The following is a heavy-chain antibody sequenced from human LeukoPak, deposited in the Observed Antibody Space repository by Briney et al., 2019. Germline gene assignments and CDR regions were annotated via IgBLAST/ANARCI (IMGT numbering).Heavy chain of an antibody. V-gene: IGHV4-39*01. CDR2: IYYSGST. J-gene: IGHJ4*02. D-gene: IGHD3-22*01. CDR3: ARPNYDSSGLTDY. Sequence: SETLSLTCTVSGGSISSSSYYWGWIRQPPGKGLEWIGSIYYSGSTYYSPSPKSRVTISVDTSKNQFSLKLSSVTAADTAVFYCARPNYDSSGLTDYWGQGTLVTVSS. CDR1: GGSISSSSYY.